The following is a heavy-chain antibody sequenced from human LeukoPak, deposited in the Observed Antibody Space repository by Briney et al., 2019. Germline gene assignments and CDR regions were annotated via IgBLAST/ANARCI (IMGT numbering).Heavy chain of an antibody. J-gene: IGHJ6*04. V-gene: IGHV3-74*03. CDR2: ITRDGSST. CDR3: ARDPGYESWSPFWGGMDV. Sequence: GGSLRLSCAASGFTFSSSWMHWVRQAPGKGLVWVSRITRDGSSTTSADSVKGRFTTSRDNAKNTLYLQMDSLRDDDTAVYSCARDPGYESWSPFWGGMDVWGNGTTVIVSS. D-gene: IGHD3-16*01. CDR1: GFTFSSSW.